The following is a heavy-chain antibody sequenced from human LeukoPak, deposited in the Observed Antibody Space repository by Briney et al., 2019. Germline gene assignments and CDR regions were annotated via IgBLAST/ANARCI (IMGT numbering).Heavy chain of an antibody. D-gene: IGHD2-15*01. CDR3: ARHPFATPFDY. Sequence: SETLSLTCTVSGDSVSGVYWSWIRQPPGKGLEWIGFVYYSGDTNYNPSLKSRVTMSLDTSKNQVSLRLSSVTAADTAVYYCARHPFATPFDYWGRGTLLTVSS. CDR2: VYYSGDT. J-gene: IGHJ4*02. V-gene: IGHV4-59*08. CDR1: GDSVSGVY.